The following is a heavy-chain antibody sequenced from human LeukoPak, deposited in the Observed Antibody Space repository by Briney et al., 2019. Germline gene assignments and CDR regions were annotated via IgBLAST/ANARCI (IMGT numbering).Heavy chain of an antibody. J-gene: IGHJ6*02. V-gene: IGHV4-59*08. CDR1: GGSISSYY. Sequence: SETLSLTCTVSGGSISSYYWSWIRQSPGKGLEWIGYIYYSGSTKYNPSLKSRVTMSVDTSKNQFSLKLSSVTAADTAVYYCARAYGGGDVWGQGTTVTVSS. CDR3: ARAYGGGDV. D-gene: IGHD4-23*01. CDR2: IYYSGST.